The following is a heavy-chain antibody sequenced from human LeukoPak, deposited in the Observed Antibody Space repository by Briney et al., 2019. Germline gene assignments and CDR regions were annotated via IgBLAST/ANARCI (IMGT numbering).Heavy chain of an antibody. CDR1: GGSVNSGSYY. Sequence: PSETLSLTCAVSGGSVNSGSYYWSWIRQHPGKGLEWIGYIYYTGITNYNPSLKSRVTISVDTSKNQFSLKLSSVTAADTAVYYCARALPLMDVWGQGTTVTVSS. CDR2: IYYTGIT. V-gene: IGHV4-61*01. CDR3: ARALPLMDV. J-gene: IGHJ6*02.